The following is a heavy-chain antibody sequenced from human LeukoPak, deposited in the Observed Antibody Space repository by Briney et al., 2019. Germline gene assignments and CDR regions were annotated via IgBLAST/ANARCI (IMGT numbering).Heavy chain of an antibody. CDR3: ARDRITMIAGASDI. CDR1: GFTLSSYG. Sequence: PGRSLRLSCAASGFTLSSYGMHWVRRAPGKGLEWVAVIWYDGSNKYYADSVKGRFTISRDNSKNTLYLQMNSLRAEDTAVYYCARDRITMIAGASDIWGQGTMVTVSS. D-gene: IGHD3-22*01. V-gene: IGHV3-33*01. J-gene: IGHJ3*02. CDR2: IWYDGSNK.